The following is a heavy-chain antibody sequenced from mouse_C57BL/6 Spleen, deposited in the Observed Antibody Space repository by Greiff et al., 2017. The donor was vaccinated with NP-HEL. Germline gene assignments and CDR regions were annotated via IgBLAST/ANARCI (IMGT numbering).Heavy chain of an antibody. CDR3: ARHAGDAMDY. CDR2: IHPNSGST. CDR1: GYTFTSYW. V-gene: IGHV1-64*01. J-gene: IGHJ4*01. Sequence: VQLQQSGAELVKPGASVKLSCKASGYTFTSYWMHWVKQRPGQGLEWIGMIHPNSGSTNYNEKFKSKATLTVDKSSSTAYMQLSSLTSEDSAVYYCARHAGDAMDYWGQGTSVTVSS.